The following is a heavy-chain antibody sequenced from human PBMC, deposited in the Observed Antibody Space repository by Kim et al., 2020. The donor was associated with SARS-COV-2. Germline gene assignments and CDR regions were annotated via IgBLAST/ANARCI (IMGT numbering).Heavy chain of an antibody. Sequence: ASVKVSCKASGYTFTSYYMHWVRQAPGQGLEWMGIINPSGGSTSYAQKFQGRVTMTRDTSTSTVYMELSSLRSEDTAVYYCARDSLAVAGFRLGMDVWGQGTTVTVS. CDR1: GYTFTSYY. CDR3: ARDSLAVAGFRLGMDV. CDR2: INPSGGST. D-gene: IGHD6-19*01. J-gene: IGHJ6*02. V-gene: IGHV1-46*01.